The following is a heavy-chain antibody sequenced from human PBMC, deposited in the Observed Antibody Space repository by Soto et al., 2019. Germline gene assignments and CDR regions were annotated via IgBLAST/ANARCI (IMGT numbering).Heavy chain of an antibody. D-gene: IGHD2-8*01. CDR2: ISSSSSYI. J-gene: IGHJ6*02. CDR3: AGMVYDDYYYGMDV. CDR1: GFTFSSYS. V-gene: IGHV3-21*01. Sequence: PGGSLRLSCAASGFTFSSYSMNWVRQAPGKGLEWVSSISSSSSYIYYADSVKGRFTISRDNAKNTLYLQMNSLRAEDTAVYYCAGMVYDDYYYGMDVWGQGTTVTVSS.